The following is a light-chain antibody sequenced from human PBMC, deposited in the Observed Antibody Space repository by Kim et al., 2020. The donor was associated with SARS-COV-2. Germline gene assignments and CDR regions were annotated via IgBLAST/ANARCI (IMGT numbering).Light chain of an antibody. Sequence: ASVEDRVTITWRASQGNRNELGWYQQKPGKAPKLLIYAASSLQSGVPSRFSGSGSGTDFTLTISSLQPEDFATYYCLQDTNYPRTFGQGTKVDIK. CDR1: QGNRNE. CDR2: AAS. V-gene: IGKV1-6*01. J-gene: IGKJ1*01. CDR3: LQDTNYPRT.